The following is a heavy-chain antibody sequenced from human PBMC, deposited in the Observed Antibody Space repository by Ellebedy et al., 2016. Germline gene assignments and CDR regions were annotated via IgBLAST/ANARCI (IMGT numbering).Heavy chain of an antibody. V-gene: IGHV4-59*12. D-gene: IGHD3-22*01. CDR3: ARDRGYYYDSSGYSDYFDY. CDR1: GGSISSYY. Sequence: SETLSLTCTVSGGSISSYYWSWIRQPPGKGLEWIGEIYHSGSTNYNPSLKSRVTISVDKSKNQFSLKLSSVTAADTAVYYCARDRGYYYDSSGYSDYFDYWGQGTLVTVSS. CDR2: IYHSGST. J-gene: IGHJ4*02.